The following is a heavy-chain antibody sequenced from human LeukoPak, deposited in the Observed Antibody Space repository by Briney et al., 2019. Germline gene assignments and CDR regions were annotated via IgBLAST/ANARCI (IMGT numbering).Heavy chain of an antibody. Sequence: GGSLRLSCIVSGFTLSSYEMSWIRQAPGKGLEWVASIEYSGGSAYYADSVKGRFSISREDSKNTLYLQLNSLRAEDTAVYYCARDGLAAATLHWCFDLWGRGTLVTVSS. D-gene: IGHD6-25*01. V-gene: IGHV3-23*01. CDR1: GFTLSSYE. CDR2: IEYSGGSA. CDR3: ARDGLAAATLHWCFDL. J-gene: IGHJ2*01.